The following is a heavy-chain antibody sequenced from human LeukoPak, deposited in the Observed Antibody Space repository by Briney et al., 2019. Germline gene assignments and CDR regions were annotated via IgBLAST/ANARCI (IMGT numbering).Heavy chain of an antibody. CDR1: GFTLSSYW. J-gene: IGHJ6*03. CDR2: IKQDGSEK. CDR3: ARPGSGSRPLYYYYYYMDV. V-gene: IGHV3-7*02. Sequence: GGSLRLSCAASGFTLSSYWMSWVRQAPGKGLEWVANIKQDGSEKYYVDSVKGRFTISRDNAKNSLYLQMNSRRAEDTAVYYCARPGSGSRPLYYYYYYMDVWGKGTTVTISS. D-gene: IGHD3-10*01.